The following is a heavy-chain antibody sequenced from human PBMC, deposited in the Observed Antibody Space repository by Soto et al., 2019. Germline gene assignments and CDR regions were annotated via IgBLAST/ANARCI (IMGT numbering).Heavy chain of an antibody. D-gene: IGHD5-12*01. V-gene: IGHV1-3*01. CDR3: ARAGAVDIVATISD. CDR2: TNAGNGNT. CDR1: GYTFTSYA. Sequence: ASVKVSCKASGYTFTSYAMRWVRQAPGQRLEWMGWTNAGNGNTKYSQKYQGKVTITRDTSASTAYMELSSLRSEDTAVYNCARAGAVDIVATISDWGQGTLVTVSS. J-gene: IGHJ4*02.